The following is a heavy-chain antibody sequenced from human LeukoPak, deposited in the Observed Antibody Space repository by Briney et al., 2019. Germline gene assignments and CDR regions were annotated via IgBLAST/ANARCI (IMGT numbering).Heavy chain of an antibody. J-gene: IGHJ5*02. CDR3: ARVSYRSNGVCYTHENWFDP. CDR1: GFTFSSYS. V-gene: IGHV3-48*01. D-gene: IGHD2-8*01. Sequence: PGGSLRLSCAASGFTFSSYSMNWVRQAPGKGLEWVSYTSSSSSTIYYADSVKGRFTISRDNAKNSLYLQMNSLRAEDTAVYYCARVSYRSNGVCYTHENWFDPWGQGTLVTVSS. CDR2: TSSSSSTI.